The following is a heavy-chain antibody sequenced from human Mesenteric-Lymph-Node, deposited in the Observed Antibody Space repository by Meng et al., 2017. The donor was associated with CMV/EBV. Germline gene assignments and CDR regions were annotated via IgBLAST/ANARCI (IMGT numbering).Heavy chain of an antibody. CDR3: ARDRGTAMGEDGMDV. Sequence: GGSLRLSCAASGFTFSSYAMHWVRQAPGKGLEWVAVISYDGSNKYYADSVKGRFTISRDNSKNTLYLQMNSLRADDTAVYYCARDRGTAMGEDGMDVWGQGTTVTVSS. J-gene: IGHJ6*02. CDR2: ISYDGSNK. D-gene: IGHD5-18*01. V-gene: IGHV3-30*04. CDR1: GFTFSSYA.